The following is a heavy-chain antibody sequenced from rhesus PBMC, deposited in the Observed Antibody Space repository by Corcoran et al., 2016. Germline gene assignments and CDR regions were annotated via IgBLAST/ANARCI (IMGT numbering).Heavy chain of an antibody. CDR2: VNGIIGYS. Sequence: QVQLQESGPALVKPSETLSLTCAVSGGSFTTYWWTWLRQSPGKGLEWIGEVNGIIGYSNHNPSLKGRVSISKDASTNQFSLALSSVTAADTAVYYCAKYGGGSWTPVFDYWGQGVLVTVSS. CDR3: AKYGGGSWTPVFDY. CDR1: GGSFTTYW. V-gene: IGHV4-80*01. J-gene: IGHJ4*01. D-gene: IGHD6-25*01.